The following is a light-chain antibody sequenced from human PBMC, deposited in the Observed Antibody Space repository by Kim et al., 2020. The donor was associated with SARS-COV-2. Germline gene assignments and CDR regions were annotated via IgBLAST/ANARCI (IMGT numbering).Light chain of an antibody. CDR1: STNSGSDT. J-gene: IGLJ3*02. V-gene: IGLV1-44*01. CDR3: AAWDDSLSGWV. CDR2: SNN. Sequence: GQRTIISCVGSSTNSGSDTVNWYQQFPGTAPKLLIYSNNQRPSGVPDRFSGSKSGTSASLAISGLQSEDEADYYCAAWDDSLSGWVFGGGTQLTVL.